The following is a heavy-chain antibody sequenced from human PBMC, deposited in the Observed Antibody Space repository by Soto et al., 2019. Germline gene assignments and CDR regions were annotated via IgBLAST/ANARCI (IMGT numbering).Heavy chain of an antibody. CDR3: ASPTKSYDSSGYYYAY. V-gene: IGHV1-69*13. J-gene: IGHJ4*02. CDR1: GGTFSSYA. D-gene: IGHD3-22*01. CDR2: IIPIFGTA. Sequence: GASVKVSCKASGGTFSSYAISWARQAPGQGLEWMGGIIPIFGTANYAQKFQGRVTITADESTSTAYMELSSLRSEDTAVYYCASPTKSYDSSGYYYAYWGQGTLVTVSS.